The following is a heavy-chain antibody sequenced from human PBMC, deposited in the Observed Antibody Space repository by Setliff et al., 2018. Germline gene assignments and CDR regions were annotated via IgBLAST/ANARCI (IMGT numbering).Heavy chain of an antibody. V-gene: IGHV1-2*02. Sequence: GASVKVSCKASGYIFNDFYIHWVRQAPGQGLEWMGWISPKSGGTNYGQKFQGRVTMTTDTPTSTAYMELRSLRSDDTAVYYCARGPPDFVVVPAAAKFDFWGQGTLVTVSS. D-gene: IGHD2-2*01. J-gene: IGHJ4*02. CDR3: ARGPPDFVVVPAAAKFDF. CDR1: GYIFNDFY. CDR2: ISPKSGGT.